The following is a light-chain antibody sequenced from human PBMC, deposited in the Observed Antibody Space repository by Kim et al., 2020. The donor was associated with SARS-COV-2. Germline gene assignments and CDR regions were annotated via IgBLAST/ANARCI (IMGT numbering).Light chain of an antibody. CDR1: MLTKTY. CDR2: KDS. CDR3: YSAADSNRV. J-gene: IGLJ3*02. Sequence: SYELTQPSSVSVSPGQTARITCSGNMLTKTYARWFQQKPGQAPVVVIYKDSERPSGIPERFSGPSSGTTVTLTISGAQVEDEADYYCYSAADSNRV. V-gene: IGLV3-27*01.